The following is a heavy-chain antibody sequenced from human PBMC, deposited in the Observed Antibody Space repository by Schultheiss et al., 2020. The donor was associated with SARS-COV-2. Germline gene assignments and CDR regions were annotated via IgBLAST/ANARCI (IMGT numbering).Heavy chain of an antibody. V-gene: IGHV4-31*03. J-gene: IGHJ4*02. CDR3: ARGGGRYSDPGGYFLALAH. CDR1: GGSISSGGYY. Sequence: SETLSLTCTVSGGSISSGGYYWNWIRQHPGKAPEWIAYIYYGGSTYYNPSLKSRLTTSVDTSKNQFSLELSSVSAADTAVYYCARGGGRYSDPGGYFLALAHWGQGTLVTVSS. CDR2: IYYGGST. D-gene: IGHD3-22*01.